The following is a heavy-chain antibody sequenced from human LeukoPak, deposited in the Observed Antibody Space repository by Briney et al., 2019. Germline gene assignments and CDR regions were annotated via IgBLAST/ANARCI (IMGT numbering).Heavy chain of an antibody. D-gene: IGHD3-3*01. CDR3: ASRSSSWSGYQDTLYHVDS. CDR1: AGSISSYY. Sequence: PSETRSLTCTVAAGSISSYYWSWIRQPPGNRLEWIGHIHYSGSPNSNPSLKSRFPVSVATSQTQFSLKLSSVTAADTAVYYCASRSSSWSGYQDTLYHVDSWGQGTLGNVSS. CDR2: IHYSGSP. J-gene: IGHJ4*02. V-gene: IGHV4-59*01.